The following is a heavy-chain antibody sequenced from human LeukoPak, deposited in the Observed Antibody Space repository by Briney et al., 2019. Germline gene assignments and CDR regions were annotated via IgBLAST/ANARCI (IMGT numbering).Heavy chain of an antibody. CDR1: GFTFSNYA. CDR2: ISGGGSST. CDR3: ARGFGGDCYMGVDY. V-gene: IGHV3-23*01. Sequence: PGGSLRLSCAASGFTFSNYAMSWVRQAPGKGLEGVSTISGGGSSTYYTDSVKGRFTISRDNSKNTLDLQMNSLRAEDTAVYYCARGFGGDCYMGVDYWGQGTLVTVSS. D-gene: IGHD2-21*02. J-gene: IGHJ4*02.